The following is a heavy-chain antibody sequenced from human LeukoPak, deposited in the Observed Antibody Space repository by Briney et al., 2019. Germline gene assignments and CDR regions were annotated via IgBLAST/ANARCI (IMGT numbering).Heavy chain of an antibody. Sequence: SETLSLTCAVYGGSFSGYYWSWIRQPPGKGLEWIGEINHSGSTNYNPSLKSRVTISVDTSKNQFSLKLSSVTAADTAVYYCARDGPPGPLGYWGQGTLVTVSS. D-gene: IGHD7-27*01. CDR2: INHSGST. CDR3: ARDGPPGPLGY. J-gene: IGHJ4*02. V-gene: IGHV4-34*01. CDR1: GGSFSGYY.